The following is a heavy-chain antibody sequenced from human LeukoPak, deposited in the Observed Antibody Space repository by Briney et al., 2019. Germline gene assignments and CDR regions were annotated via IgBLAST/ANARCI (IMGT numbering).Heavy chain of an antibody. CDR3: ARDLHDYGDSLYG. D-gene: IGHD4-17*01. CDR1: GYTFTGYH. V-gene: IGHV1-2*02. Sequence: ASVKVSCKASGYTFTGYHMHWVRQAPGQGLEWMGWINPDSGGTDYAQKFQGRVTMTRDTSISTAYMELSRLRSDDTAVYYCARDLHDYGDSLYGWGQGTLVTVSS. J-gene: IGHJ4*02. CDR2: INPDSGGT.